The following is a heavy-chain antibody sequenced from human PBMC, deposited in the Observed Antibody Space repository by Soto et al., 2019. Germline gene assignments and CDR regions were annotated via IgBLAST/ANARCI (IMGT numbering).Heavy chain of an antibody. V-gene: IGHV4-59*08. CDR2: VFHSGIT. D-gene: IGHD5-12*01. Sequence: SETLSLTCTVSGGSITSYYWSWIRQPPGKGLEWIGYVFHSGITGYNPSLKSRVTISVDASKNLFSLKLISVTAADTAVYYCARSASGYDWGDFDYWGQGTLVTVSS. CDR3: ARSASGYDWGDFDY. J-gene: IGHJ4*02. CDR1: GGSITSYY.